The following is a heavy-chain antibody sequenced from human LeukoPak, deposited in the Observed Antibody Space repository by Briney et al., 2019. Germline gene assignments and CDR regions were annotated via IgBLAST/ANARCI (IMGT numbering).Heavy chain of an antibody. CDR2: FDPEDGET. D-gene: IGHD3-22*01. CDR3: ATDRNYYDSSGPLDY. V-gene: IGHV1-24*01. CDR1: GYTLTELS. J-gene: IGHJ4*02. Sequence: ASVKVSCKVSGYTLTELSMHWVRQAPGKGLEWMGGFDPEDGETIYAQKFQGRVTMTEDTSTDTAYMELNRLRSEDTAVYYCATDRNYYDSSGPLDYWGQGTLVTVSS.